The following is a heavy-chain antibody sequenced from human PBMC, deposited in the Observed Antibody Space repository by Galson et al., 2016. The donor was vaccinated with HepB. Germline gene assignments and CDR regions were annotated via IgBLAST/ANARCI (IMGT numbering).Heavy chain of an antibody. D-gene: IGHD3-22*01. J-gene: IGHJ3*02. V-gene: IGHV4-39*01. CDR3: ATYSYESSAYYPNVFHI. Sequence: SETLSLTCTVSGGSIRNTDYSWGWIRQPPGQGLEWIGSISYGGSTYYNPSLKSPVTISVDTSKNQFSLRIKSVTAADTAVYYCATYSYESSAYYPNVFHIWGQGTTVIVSS. CDR2: ISYGGST. CDR1: GGSIRNTDYS.